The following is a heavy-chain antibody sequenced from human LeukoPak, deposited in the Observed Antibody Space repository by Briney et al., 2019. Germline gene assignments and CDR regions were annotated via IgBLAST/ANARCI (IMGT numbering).Heavy chain of an antibody. D-gene: IGHD3-22*01. CDR2: ISAPSSGGT. J-gene: IGHJ4*02. CDR1: GFTFSTYA. V-gene: IGHV3-23*01. Sequence: GGSLRLSCAASGFTFSTYAMSWVRQAPGKGVEWVSAISAPSSGGTYYADSVKGRFTISRDNSKNTLYLQMNSLRAEDTAVYYCAKRYYDNSGWFDYWGQGTLVTVSS. CDR3: AKRYYDNSGWFDY.